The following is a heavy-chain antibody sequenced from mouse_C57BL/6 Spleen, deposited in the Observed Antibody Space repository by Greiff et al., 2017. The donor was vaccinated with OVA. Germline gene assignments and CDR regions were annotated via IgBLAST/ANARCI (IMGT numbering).Heavy chain of an antibody. CDR1: GFTFSDYG. CDR2: ISSGSSTI. J-gene: IGHJ1*03. V-gene: IGHV5-17*01. Sequence: EVQVVESGGGLVKPGGSLKLSCAASGFTFSDYGMHWVRQAPEKGLEWVAYISSGSSTIYYADTVKGRFTISRDNAKNTLFLQMTSLRSEDTAMYYCARPFYYYGSSDWYFDVWGTGTTVTVSS. D-gene: IGHD1-1*01. CDR3: ARPFYYYGSSDWYFDV.